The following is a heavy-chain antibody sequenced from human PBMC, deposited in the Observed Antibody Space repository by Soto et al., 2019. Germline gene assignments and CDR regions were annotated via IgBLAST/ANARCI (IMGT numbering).Heavy chain of an antibody. CDR3: ARAYCSSTSCYVWGYYYYGMDV. CDR2: IIPIFGTA. J-gene: IGHJ6*02. CDR1: GGTFSSYA. V-gene: IGHV1-69*13. D-gene: IGHD2-2*01. Sequence: SVKVSCKASGGTFSSYAISWVRQAPGQGLEWMGGIIPIFGTANYAQKFQGRVTITADESTSTAYMELSSLRSEDTAVYYCARAYCSSTSCYVWGYYYYGMDVWVHGTTVTVSS.